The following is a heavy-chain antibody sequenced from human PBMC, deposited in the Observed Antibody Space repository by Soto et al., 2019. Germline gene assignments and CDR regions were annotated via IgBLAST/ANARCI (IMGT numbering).Heavy chain of an antibody. CDR1: SGSISSSNW. CDR2: IYHSGST. CDR3: ARYYDFWSGYYVFDP. Sequence: QVQLQESGPGLVKPSGTLSLTCAVSSGSISSSNWWSWVRQPPGKGLEWIGEIYHSGSTNYNPSLKSRVTISVDKSKNRFSLKRSSVPAADTAVYYCARYYDFWSGYYVFDPWGQGTLVTVSS. J-gene: IGHJ5*02. V-gene: IGHV4-4*02. D-gene: IGHD3-3*01.